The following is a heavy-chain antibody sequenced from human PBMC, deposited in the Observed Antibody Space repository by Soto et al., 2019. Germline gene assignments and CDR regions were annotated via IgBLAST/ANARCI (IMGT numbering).Heavy chain of an antibody. D-gene: IGHD3-3*01. CDR3: ARLGFNYDFLSGYYNVHHYYGIDV. CDR2: IYPGDSDT. V-gene: IGHV5-51*01. Sequence: GESLKISCMGSGYKVSTWPNFTSYWIAWVRQMPGEGLEWMRIIYPGDSDTRYSPSFQGQVTISADKSINSVYLQWSSLKASDTATYYCARLGFNYDFLSGYYNVHHYYGIDVWGQGTTVTVSS. CDR1: GYKVSTWPNFTSYW. J-gene: IGHJ6*02.